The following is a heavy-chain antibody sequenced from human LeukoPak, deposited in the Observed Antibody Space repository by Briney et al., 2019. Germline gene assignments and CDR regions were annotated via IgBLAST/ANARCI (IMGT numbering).Heavy chain of an antibody. V-gene: IGHV1-2*02. J-gene: IGHJ5*02. D-gene: IGHD6-13*01. CDR3: AEGNIAATSFDP. CDR1: GYTFTGYY. CDR2: INPNSGGT. Sequence: VASVNVSCKASGYTFTGYYMHWVRQAPGQGLEWMGWINPNSGGTNYAQKFQGKVTMTRDTSISTAYMELSRLRSDDTAVYYCAEGNIAATSFDPWGQGTLVTVSS.